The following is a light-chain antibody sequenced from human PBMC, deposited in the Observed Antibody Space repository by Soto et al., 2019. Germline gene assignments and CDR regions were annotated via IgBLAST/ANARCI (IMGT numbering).Light chain of an antibody. CDR2: DAS. CDR1: QRVSSY. Sequence: PGARATLSCRASQRVSSYLAWYQQKPGQAPRLLIYDASNRATGIPARFSGSGSGTDFTLTISSLEPEDFAVYYCQQRSNWPSITFGQGTRLEIK. V-gene: IGKV3-11*01. J-gene: IGKJ5*01. CDR3: QQRSNWPSIT.